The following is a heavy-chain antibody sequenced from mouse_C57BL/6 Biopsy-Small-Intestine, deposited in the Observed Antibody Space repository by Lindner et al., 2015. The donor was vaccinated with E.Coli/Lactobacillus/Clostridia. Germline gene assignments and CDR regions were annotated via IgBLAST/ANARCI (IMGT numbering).Heavy chain of an antibody. V-gene: IGHV1-9*01. CDR1: GYTFTGYW. CDR2: ILPGSGST. Sequence: VQLQESGAELMKPGASVKVSCKATGYTFTGYWIEWIKQRPGHGLEWIGEILPGSGSTKYNEKFKGKATFTADTSSNTAYMQLSGLTTEDSAIYYCAGYYSNFLTYWYFDVWGTGTTVTVSS. D-gene: IGHD2-5*01. CDR3: AGYYSNFLTYWYFDV. J-gene: IGHJ1*03.